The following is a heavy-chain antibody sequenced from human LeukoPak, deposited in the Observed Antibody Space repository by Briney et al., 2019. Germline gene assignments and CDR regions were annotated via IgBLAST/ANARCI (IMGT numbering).Heavy chain of an antibody. V-gene: IGHV4-59*01. J-gene: IGHJ4*02. D-gene: IGHD1-14*01. Sequence: SETLSLTCTVSGGSISSYYWSWIRQPPGKGLEWIGYIYYSGSTNYNPSLESRVTISVDTSKNQFSLKLSSVTAADTAVYYCAREYPTGDYFDYWGQGTLVTVYS. CDR2: IYYSGST. CDR3: AREYPTGDYFDY. CDR1: GGSISSYY.